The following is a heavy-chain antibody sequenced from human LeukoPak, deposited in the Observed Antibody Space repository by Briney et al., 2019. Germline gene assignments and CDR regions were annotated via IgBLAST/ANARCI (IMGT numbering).Heavy chain of an antibody. CDR1: GFTFSSYG. J-gene: IGHJ3*02. D-gene: IGHD2-21*01. Sequence: PGRSLRLSCAASGFTFSSYGMHWVSQAPGKGLEWVAVISYDGSNKYYADSVKGRFTISRDNSKNTLYLQMNSLRAEDTAVYYCAKEGLKSDGAFDIWGQGTMVTVSS. V-gene: IGHV3-30*18. CDR2: ISYDGSNK. CDR3: AKEGLKSDGAFDI.